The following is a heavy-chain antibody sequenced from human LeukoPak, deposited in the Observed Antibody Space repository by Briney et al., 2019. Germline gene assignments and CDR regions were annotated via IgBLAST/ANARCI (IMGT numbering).Heavy chain of an antibody. J-gene: IGHJ4*02. CDR1: EFTFSSYS. D-gene: IGHD1-26*01. CDR2: ISSSSSTI. V-gene: IGHV3-48*01. CDR3: ARSRGNSGSYPLDY. Sequence: GSLRLSCEASEFTFSSYSMNWVRQAPGKGLEWVSYISSSSSTIYYAESVKGRFTISRDNAKNSLYLQMNSLRVEDTAVYYCARSRGNSGSYPLDYWGQGTLVTVPS.